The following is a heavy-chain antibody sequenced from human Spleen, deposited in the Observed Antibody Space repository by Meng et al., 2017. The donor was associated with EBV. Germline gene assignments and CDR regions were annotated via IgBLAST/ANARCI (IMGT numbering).Heavy chain of an antibody. J-gene: IGHJ4*02. CDR1: GGSISSGNYY. D-gene: IGHD3-3*01. CDR2: ISNSGST. Sequence: GQRQDAAPGVVKPSQTLSRTCDVSGGSISSGNYYWSWIRQPPGKGLEWIGYISNSGSTYYNPSLKSRVTISVDTSENQFSLKLSSVTAADTAVYFCARAEWSAPYYFDYWGQGTLVTVSS. CDR3: ARAEWSAPYYFDY. V-gene: IGHV4-30-4*01.